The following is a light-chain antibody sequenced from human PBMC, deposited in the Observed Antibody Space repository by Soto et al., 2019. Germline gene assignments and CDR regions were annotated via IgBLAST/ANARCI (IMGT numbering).Light chain of an antibody. J-gene: IGLJ1*01. Sequence: QSALTQPPSASGSPGQSVTISCTGTSSDVGGYNSVCWYQQHPGKAPKLMTYEVSRRPSGVPDRFSGSKSGNTASLTVSGLQAEDEADYYCSSYTSSSTKVFGTGTKVTVL. CDR1: SSDVGGYNS. CDR2: EVS. V-gene: IGLV2-8*01. CDR3: SSYTSSSTKV.